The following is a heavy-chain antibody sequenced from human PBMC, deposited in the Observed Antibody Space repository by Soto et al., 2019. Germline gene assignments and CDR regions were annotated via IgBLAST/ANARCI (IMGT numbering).Heavy chain of an antibody. Sequence: QMTLKESGPTLVKPTQTLTLTCSFSGFSLSTAGVGVGWVRQPPVQALEWLALIYWSGHEHYRPSLKTRLTITKDSFKNQVVRIMTDKDPVDTATYYCARGVATLPVFAFDVWGQGTTVTVSS. V-gene: IGHV2-5*01. CDR2: IYWSGHE. CDR3: ARGVATLPVFAFDV. CDR1: GFSLSTAGVG. J-gene: IGHJ3*01. D-gene: IGHD2-15*01.